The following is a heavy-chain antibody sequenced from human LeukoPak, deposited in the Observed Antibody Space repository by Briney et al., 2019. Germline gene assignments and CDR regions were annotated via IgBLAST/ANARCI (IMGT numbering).Heavy chain of an antibody. D-gene: IGHD6-13*01. V-gene: IGHV4-34*01. CDR2: INHSGST. J-gene: IGHJ5*02. CDR1: GGSFSGYY. CDR3: ASRRGRGRSSSWYWFDP. Sequence: SETLSLTCAVYGGSFSGYYWSWIRQPPGKGLEWIGEINHSGSTNYNPSLKSRVTISVDTSKNQFSLKLSSVTAADTAVYYCASRRGRGRSSSWYWFDPWGQGTLVTVSS.